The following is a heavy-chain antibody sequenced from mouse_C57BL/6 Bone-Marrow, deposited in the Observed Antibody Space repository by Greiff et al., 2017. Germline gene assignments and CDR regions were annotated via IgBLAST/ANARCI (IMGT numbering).Heavy chain of an antibody. Sequence: VHVKQSGAELVRPGASVKLSCTASGFNINDDYMHWVKQRPEQGLEWIGWIDPENGDTEYASKFQGKATITADTSSDTAYLQLSSLTSEDTAVYYCTTAGYYWYFDVWGTGTTVTVSS. CDR2: IDPENGDT. V-gene: IGHV14-4*01. CDR1: GFNINDDY. CDR3: TTAGYYWYFDV. J-gene: IGHJ1*03. D-gene: IGHD2-2*01.